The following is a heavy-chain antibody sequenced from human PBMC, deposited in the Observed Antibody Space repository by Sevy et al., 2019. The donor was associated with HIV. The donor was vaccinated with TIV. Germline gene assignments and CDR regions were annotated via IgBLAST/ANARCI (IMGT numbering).Heavy chain of an antibody. CDR3: ARAIGAATSY. V-gene: IGHV3-7*03. Sequence: GGSLRLSCAGSGFIFSGYWMHWVRQAPGKGLEWVANINEDGTTKYYLDSVKGRFTISRDYAKNSVFLQMNSLRVDDTAVYYCARAIGAATSYWGQGTLVTVSS. J-gene: IGHJ4*02. D-gene: IGHD2-15*01. CDR2: INEDGTTK. CDR1: GFIFSGYW.